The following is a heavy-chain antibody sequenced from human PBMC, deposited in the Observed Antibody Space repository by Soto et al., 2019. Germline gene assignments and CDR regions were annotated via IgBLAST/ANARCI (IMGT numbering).Heavy chain of an antibody. D-gene: IGHD3-10*01. V-gene: IGHV1-46*01. J-gene: IGHJ4*02. CDR2: IDPSVGTA. CDR3: HRLVASSGKT. Sequence: QVQLVQSETAVMKPGASVSISCRASGYTFTKYYIHWVRQAPGQGLEWMGLIDPSVGTARYAPKFRDRVTMTTDTSTATAQMELRGLTSDDMAVYFRHRLVASSGKTWGQGTLVIVSS. CDR1: GYTFTKYY.